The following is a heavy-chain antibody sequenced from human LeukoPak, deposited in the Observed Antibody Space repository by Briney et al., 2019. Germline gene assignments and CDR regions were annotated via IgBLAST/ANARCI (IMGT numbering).Heavy chain of an antibody. J-gene: IGHJ4*02. Sequence: SETLSLTCTVSGGSISSGDYYWSWIRQPPGKGLEWIGYIYYSGSTYYNPSLKSRVTISVDTSKNQFSLKLSSVTAADTVVYYCATRIAARREGDYWGQGTLVTVSS. D-gene: IGHD6-6*01. V-gene: IGHV4-30-4*08. CDR2: IYYSGST. CDR1: GGSISSGDYY. CDR3: ATRIAARREGDY.